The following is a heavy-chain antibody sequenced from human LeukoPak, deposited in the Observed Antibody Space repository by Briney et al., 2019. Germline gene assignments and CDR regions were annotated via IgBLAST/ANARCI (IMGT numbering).Heavy chain of an antibody. CDR1: GFTFSSYA. J-gene: IGHJ4*02. CDR2: ISNAGGST. V-gene: IGHV3-23*01. D-gene: IGHD1-26*01. Sequence: GGSLRLSCAASGFTFSSYAMSWVRQAPGKGLEWVSGISNAGGSTDYADSVKGRFTIPRDNSKNTLYLQMNSLRAEDTAVYYCAKAPSGSYLPTNFDYWGQGTLVTVSS. CDR3: AKAPSGSYLPTNFDY.